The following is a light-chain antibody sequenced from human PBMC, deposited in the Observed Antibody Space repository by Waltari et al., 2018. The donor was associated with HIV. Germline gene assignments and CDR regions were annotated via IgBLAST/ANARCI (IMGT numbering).Light chain of an antibody. V-gene: IGLV3-10*01. CDR3: YSTDSSGYPRRV. J-gene: IGLJ1*01. Sequence: SNELTQPPSVSVSPGQTARITCPGDALAKKFAYWYQQKSGQAPVLVICHGRTRPSGIPESFSCSNSRTMSSLTISEAQVEDVGDYYCYSTDSSGYPRRVFGTGTKIIVL. CDR2: HGR. CDR1: ALAKKF.